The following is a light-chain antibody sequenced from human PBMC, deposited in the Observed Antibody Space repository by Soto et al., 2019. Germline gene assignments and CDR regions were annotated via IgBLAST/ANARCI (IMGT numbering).Light chain of an antibody. V-gene: IGKV2D-29*02. CDR2: EVS. CDR1: QSLLHITGETF. J-gene: IGKJ5*01. Sequence: DVVMTQTPLSLSVAPGQPASISCKSSQSLLHITGETFLFWYLQKPGQSPQLLIYEVSTRVSGVPARFSGSGSGTDFTLEISRVETDDVGIYYCMQSTQLPPTFGQGTRLVIE. CDR3: MQSTQLPPT.